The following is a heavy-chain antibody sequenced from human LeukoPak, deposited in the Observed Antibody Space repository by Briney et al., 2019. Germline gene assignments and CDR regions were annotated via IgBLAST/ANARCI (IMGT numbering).Heavy chain of an antibody. D-gene: IGHD4-23*01. Sequence: GGSLRLSCAPSGFTFSIYSMSCVRHAPGEGLECVSSISGSGGSTYYADSVKGRFTISRDNSKNTLYLQMNSLRAEDTAVYYCARDPVGYYYAMDVWGQGTTVTVSS. J-gene: IGHJ6*02. CDR2: ISGSGGST. CDR1: GFTFSIYS. V-gene: IGHV3-23*01. CDR3: ARDPVGYYYAMDV.